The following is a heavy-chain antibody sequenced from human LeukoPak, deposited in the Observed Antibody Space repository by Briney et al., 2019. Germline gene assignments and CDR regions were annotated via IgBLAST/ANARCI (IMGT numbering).Heavy chain of an antibody. Sequence: SETLSLTCTVSGVSITSYYWGWIRQPPGKGLEWIGSIYYSGSTYYNPSLKSRVTISVDTSKNQFSLKLSSVTAADTAVYYRARVLWRYYYYMDVWGKGTTVTVSS. J-gene: IGHJ6*03. CDR1: GVSITSYY. V-gene: IGHV4-39*07. CDR3: ARVLWRYYYYMDV. D-gene: IGHD2-21*01. CDR2: IYYSGST.